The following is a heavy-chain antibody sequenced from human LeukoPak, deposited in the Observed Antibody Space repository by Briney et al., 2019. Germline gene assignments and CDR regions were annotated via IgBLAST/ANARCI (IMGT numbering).Heavy chain of an antibody. CDR1: GYTFTGYY. V-gene: IGHV1-2*02. J-gene: IGHJ5*02. CDR3: ARGVTMIVAGTWFDP. Sequence: ASVKVSCKASGYTFTGYYMHWVRQAPGQGLEWMGWINPNSGGTNYAQKFQGRVTMTRVTSISTAYMELSRLRSDDTAVYYCARGVTMIVAGTWFDPWGQGTLVTVSS. CDR2: INPNSGGT. D-gene: IGHD3-22*01.